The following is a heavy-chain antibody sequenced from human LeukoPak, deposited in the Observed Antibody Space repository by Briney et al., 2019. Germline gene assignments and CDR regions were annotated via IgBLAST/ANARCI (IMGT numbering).Heavy chain of an antibody. D-gene: IGHD6-19*01. V-gene: IGHV5-51*01. CDR1: GYSFATYR. CDR2: IYPGDSDA. CDR3: ARRDIAVAGSIDY. J-gene: IGHJ4*02. Sequence: HGESLKLSCKASGYSFATYRIAWVRQMPGKGLEWMGIIYPGDSDARYSPSFQGQVTFSADKSISTAYLQWSSLKASDTAMYFCARRDIAVAGSIDYWGQGTLVTVSS.